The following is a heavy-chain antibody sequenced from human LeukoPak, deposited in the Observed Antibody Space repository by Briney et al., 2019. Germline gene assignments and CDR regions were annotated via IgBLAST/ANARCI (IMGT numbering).Heavy chain of an antibody. D-gene: IGHD6-19*01. J-gene: IGHJ4*02. Sequence: SETLSLTCTVSGGSISSGGYYWSWIRQHPGEGLEWIGYIYYSGSTYYNPSLKSRVTISVDTSKNQFSLKLSSVTAADTAVYYCASSVGAVAGTAFDYWGQGTLVTVSS. V-gene: IGHV4-31*03. CDR1: GGSISSGGYY. CDR3: ASSVGAVAGTAFDY. CDR2: IYYSGST.